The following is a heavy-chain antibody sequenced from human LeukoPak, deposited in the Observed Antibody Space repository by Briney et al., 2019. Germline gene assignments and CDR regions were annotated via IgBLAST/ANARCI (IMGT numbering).Heavy chain of an antibody. Sequence: SETLSLTCTVSGGSISRYYWSWIRQPPGKGLEWIGEINHSGSTNYNPSLKSRVTISVDTSKNQFSLKLSSVTAADTAVYYCARTLLSTSWNYYYYYGMDVWGQGTTVTVSS. CDR3: ARTLLSTSWNYYYYYGMDV. J-gene: IGHJ6*02. CDR1: GGSISRYY. CDR2: INHSGST. V-gene: IGHV4-34*01. D-gene: IGHD2-2*01.